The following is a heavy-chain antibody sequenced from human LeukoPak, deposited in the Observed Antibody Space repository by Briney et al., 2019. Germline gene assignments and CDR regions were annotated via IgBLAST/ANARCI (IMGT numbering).Heavy chain of an antibody. CDR1: GFAFSSNA. D-gene: IGHD1-1*01. CDR2: ISVSSTT. Sequence: GGSLRLSCAAAGFAFSSNALSWVRQAPGEGLDWVSSISVSSTTYYLDSVKGRFTISRDNSNNALFLQMNSLRAEDTALYYCAKCNLDNCREGFHIWGQGTMVTVSS. J-gene: IGHJ3*02. V-gene: IGHV3-23*01. CDR3: AKCNLDNCREGFHI.